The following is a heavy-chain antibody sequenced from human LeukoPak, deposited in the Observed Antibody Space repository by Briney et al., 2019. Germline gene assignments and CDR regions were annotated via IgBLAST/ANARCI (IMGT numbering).Heavy chain of an antibody. Sequence: GGSLRLSCAASGFTFSSYSMSWVRQAPGKGLEWVSYISSSSSTIYYADSVKGRFTISRDNAKNSLYLQMNSLRAEDTAVYYCARDLTGYARYFDHWGQGTLVTVSS. V-gene: IGHV3-48*01. D-gene: IGHD3-9*01. CDR3: ARDLTGYARYFDH. CDR2: ISSSSSTI. J-gene: IGHJ4*02. CDR1: GFTFSSYS.